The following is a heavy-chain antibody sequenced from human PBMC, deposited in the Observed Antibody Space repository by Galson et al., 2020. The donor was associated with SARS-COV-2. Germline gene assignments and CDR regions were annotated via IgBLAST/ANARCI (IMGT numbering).Heavy chain of an antibody. CDR1: GFTFSSYA. J-gene: IGHJ1*01. V-gene: IGHV3-23*01. CDR2: ISCSGGST. Sequence: GEALKISCAASGFTFSSYAMSWVRQAPGKGLEWVSAISCSGGSTYYAHAVKGRITISRDNSKNTLYLQMNSLRAEDTDVYYCAKVPYDFWSQGTLVTVSS. D-gene: IGHD3-3*01. CDR3: AKVPYDF.